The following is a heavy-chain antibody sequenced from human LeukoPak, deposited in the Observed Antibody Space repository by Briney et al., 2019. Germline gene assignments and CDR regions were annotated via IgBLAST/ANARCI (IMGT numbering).Heavy chain of an antibody. CDR3: ARALGYCSSTSCLYPDY. V-gene: IGHV1-2*02. Sequence: ASVKVSCKASGYTFTSYGISWVRQAPGQGLEWMGWINPNSGGTNYAQKFQGRVTMTRDTSISTAYMELSRLRSDDTAVYYCARALGYCSSTSCLYPDYWGQGTLVTVSS. J-gene: IGHJ4*02. CDR1: GYTFTSYG. D-gene: IGHD2-2*01. CDR2: INPNSGGT.